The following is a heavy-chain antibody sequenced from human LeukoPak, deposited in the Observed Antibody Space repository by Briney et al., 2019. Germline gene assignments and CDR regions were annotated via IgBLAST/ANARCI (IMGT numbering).Heavy chain of an antibody. D-gene: IGHD2-15*01. CDR2: IYYSGST. V-gene: IGHV4-59*08. CDR1: GGPISNYY. CDR3: ARRRISGPYFDY. J-gene: IGHJ4*02. Sequence: SETLSLTCTVSGGPISNYYWSWIRQPPGKGLEWIGYIYYSGSTNYNPSLKSRVTISVDTSKNQFSLRLSSVTAADTAVFYRARRRISGPYFDYWGQGAPVTVSS.